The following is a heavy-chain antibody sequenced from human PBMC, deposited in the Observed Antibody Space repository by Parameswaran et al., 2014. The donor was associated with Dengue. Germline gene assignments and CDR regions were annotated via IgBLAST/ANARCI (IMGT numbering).Heavy chain of an antibody. D-gene: IGHD5-12*01. Sequence: VRQAPGKGLEWVGRIKSKTDGGTTDYAAPVKGRFTISRDDSKNTLYLQMNSLKTEDTAVYYCTTAVVGGYDLEYYYYYGMDVWGQGTTVTVSS. J-gene: IGHJ6*02. CDR3: TTAVVGGYDLEYYYYYGMDV. CDR2: IKSKTDGGTT. V-gene: IGHV3-15*01.